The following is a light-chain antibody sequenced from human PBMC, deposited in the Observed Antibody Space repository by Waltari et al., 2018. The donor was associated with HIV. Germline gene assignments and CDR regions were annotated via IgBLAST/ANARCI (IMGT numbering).Light chain of an antibody. Sequence: DIVMTQSPDSLAVSLGERATINCKSSQSVLYNCNNKNYFAWYQQRPGQPPNLLIYWASTRGSGVPDRFRGNGSGTDFTLTISSLQAEDVAVYYCQQYYSTPYTFGQGTKLEIK. CDR1: QSVLYNCNNKNY. CDR2: WAS. V-gene: IGKV4-1*01. J-gene: IGKJ2*01. CDR3: QQYYSTPYT.